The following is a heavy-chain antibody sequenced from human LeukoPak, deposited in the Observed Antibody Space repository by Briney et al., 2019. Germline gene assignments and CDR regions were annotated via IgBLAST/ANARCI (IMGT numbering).Heavy chain of an antibody. D-gene: IGHD1-26*01. V-gene: IGHV3-21*04. CDR2: ISSSSSYI. CDR1: GFTFSSYS. J-gene: IGHJ3*02. Sequence: GRSLRLSCAASGFTFSSYSMNWVRQAPGKGLEWVSSISSSSSYIYYADSVKGRFTISRDNAKNSLYLQMNSLRAEDTALYYCAKASGSYPEYYDAFDIWGQGTMVTVSS. CDR3: AKASGSYPEYYDAFDI.